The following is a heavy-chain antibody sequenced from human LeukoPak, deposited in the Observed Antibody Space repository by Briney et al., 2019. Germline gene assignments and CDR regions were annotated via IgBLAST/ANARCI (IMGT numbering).Heavy chain of an antibody. V-gene: IGHV3-30*03. CDR2: IPDDGNNV. CDR1: GLPFSIYG. J-gene: IGHJ4*02. Sequence: GGSLRLSCPATGLPFSIYGMHWVRQAQGKGLEWVAFIPDDGNNVYYSGSVRGRFTVSRDSSRNTLYLQMNSLRVEDSALYYCAGGTYYSDYWGQGTLVTVSS. D-gene: IGHD1-7*01. CDR3: AGGTYYSDY.